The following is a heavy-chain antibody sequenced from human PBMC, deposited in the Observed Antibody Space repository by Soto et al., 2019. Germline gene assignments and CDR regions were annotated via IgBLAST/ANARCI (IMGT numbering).Heavy chain of an antibody. Sequence: QITLKESGPTLVKPTQTLTLTCSFSGFSLSTRGVGVGWIRQPPGKALAWLAVIYWDDSKHYSPSLKNRLTITKDTSKNHVFPTMHSMEPVDTATYYCAHKGYGDYPMDYWGQGTLVTVSS. D-gene: IGHD4-17*01. J-gene: IGHJ4*02. CDR3: AHKGYGDYPMDY. CDR1: GFSLSTRGVG. CDR2: IYWDDSK. V-gene: IGHV2-5*02.